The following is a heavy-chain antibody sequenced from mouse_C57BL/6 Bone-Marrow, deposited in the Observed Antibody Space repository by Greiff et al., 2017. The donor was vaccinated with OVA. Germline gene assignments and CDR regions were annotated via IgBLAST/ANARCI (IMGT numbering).Heavy chain of an antibody. CDR3: ARRDYYGSYYYAMDY. J-gene: IGHJ4*01. D-gene: IGHD1-1*01. CDR2: ISSGGSYT. V-gene: IGHV5-6*02. Sequence: EVKVVESGGDLVKPGGSLKLSCAASGFTFSSYGMSWVRQTPDKRLEWVATISSGGSYTYYPDSVKGRFPIARDNAKNTLYLQMSSLKSEDTAMYYCARRDYYGSYYYAMDYWGQGTSVTVSS. CDR1: GFTFSSYG.